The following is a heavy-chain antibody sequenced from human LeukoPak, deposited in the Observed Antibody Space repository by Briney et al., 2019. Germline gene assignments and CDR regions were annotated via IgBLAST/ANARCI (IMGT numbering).Heavy chain of an antibody. Sequence: RSGGSLRLSCAASGFTFSSYAMSWVRQAPGKGLEWVSAISGSGGNTYYADSVKGRFTISRDNSKNMLYLQVNSLRAEDTAVYYCAKGPVIPAATYYFDYWGQGTLVTVSS. CDR3: AKGPVIPAATYYFDY. J-gene: IGHJ4*02. V-gene: IGHV3-23*01. CDR1: GFTFSSYA. D-gene: IGHD2-2*01. CDR2: ISGSGGNT.